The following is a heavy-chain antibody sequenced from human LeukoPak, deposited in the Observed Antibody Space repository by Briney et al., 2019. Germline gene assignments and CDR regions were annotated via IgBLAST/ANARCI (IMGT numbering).Heavy chain of an antibody. V-gene: IGHV3-7*03. D-gene: IGHD2-15*01. CDR3: ARDNGWSADF. Sequence: GGSLRLSCAASGFTLSRHWMYWVRQAPGKGLEWVANIKQDGSAKPYVDSVKGRFTISRDNAKNSLFLQMNSLRAEDTAVHYCARDNGWSADFWGQGTLVTVSS. J-gene: IGHJ4*02. CDR1: GFTLSRHW. CDR2: IKQDGSAK.